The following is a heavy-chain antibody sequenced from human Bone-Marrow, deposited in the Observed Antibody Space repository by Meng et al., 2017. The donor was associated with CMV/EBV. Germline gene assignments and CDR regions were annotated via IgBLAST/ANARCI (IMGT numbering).Heavy chain of an antibody. CDR2: ISYDGSNK. CDR1: GFTFSSYA. V-gene: IGHV3-30*04. Sequence: GESLKISCAASGFTFSSYAMHWVRQAPGKGLEWVAVISYDGSNKYYADSVKGRFTISRDNSKNTLYLQMNSLRAEDTAVYYCARDRPSLLYLAEYFQHWGPGNRV. J-gene: IGHJ1*01. CDR3: ARDRPSLLYLAEYFQH. D-gene: IGHD2-2*02.